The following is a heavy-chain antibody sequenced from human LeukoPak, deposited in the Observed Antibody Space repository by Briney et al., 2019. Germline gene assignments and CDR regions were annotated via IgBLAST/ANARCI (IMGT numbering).Heavy chain of an antibody. Sequence: GASVKVSCKASGYTFTGYYMNWVRQAPGQGLEWMGWINPYNGGTNYAQKFQGRVTMTRDTSISTAYMELSRLRSDDTAVYYCARFFPYGSGSQPPWGQGTLVTVSS. CDR1: GYTFTGYY. V-gene: IGHV1-2*02. CDR3: ARFFPYGSGSQPP. J-gene: IGHJ5*02. D-gene: IGHD3-10*01. CDR2: INPYNGGT.